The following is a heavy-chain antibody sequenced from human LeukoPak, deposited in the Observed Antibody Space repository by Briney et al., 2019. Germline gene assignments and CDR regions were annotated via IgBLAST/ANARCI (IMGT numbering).Heavy chain of an antibody. V-gene: IGHV4-34*01. J-gene: IGHJ4*02. CDR3: ARGSRLPLDY. CDR1: GGSFTDYY. D-gene: IGHD4-11*01. Sequence: PSETLSLTCAVYGGSFTDYYWIWIRQFPGKGLEWIGVISHSGNTNLNTSLESRVTISMGTSNYQFSLKLTSVTAADTAVYYCARGSRLPLDYWGQGSLVTVSS. CDR2: ISHSGNT.